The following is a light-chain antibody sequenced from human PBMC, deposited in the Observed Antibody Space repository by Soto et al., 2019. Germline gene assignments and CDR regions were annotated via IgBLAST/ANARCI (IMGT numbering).Light chain of an antibody. V-gene: IGKV1-33*01. CDR2: DAS. Sequence: DIQMTQSPSSLSASVGDRVTITCQASQDISDYLSWCQQKPGKAPNLLIYDASNLETGVPSRFSGSGSGTDFTFTISSLQPEDFATYYCQQSYSTPPWTFGQGTKVEIK. CDR3: QQSYSTPPWT. CDR1: QDISDY. J-gene: IGKJ1*01.